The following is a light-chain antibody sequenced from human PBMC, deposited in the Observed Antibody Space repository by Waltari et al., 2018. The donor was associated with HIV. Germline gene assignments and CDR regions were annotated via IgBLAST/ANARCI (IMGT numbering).Light chain of an antibody. CDR2: EDS. V-gene: IGLV6-57*01. CDR1: SGGIGSTY. Sequence: NFILTQSHSVSEYPGKTVTISCTRSSGGIGSTYIQWYQQRPGRSPDTVIYEDSQRPSGVPNRFSGSVDSSSNSASLTISGLKTEDEADYFCQSYDGTTVVFGGGTRLTVL. CDR3: QSYDGTTVV. J-gene: IGLJ2*01.